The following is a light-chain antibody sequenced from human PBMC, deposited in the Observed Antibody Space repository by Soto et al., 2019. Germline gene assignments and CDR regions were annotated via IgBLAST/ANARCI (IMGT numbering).Light chain of an antibody. CDR3: QTWDTGIRL. V-gene: IGLV4-69*01. CDR2: VNPDGTS. CDR1: SGHTYSA. Sequence: QPVLTQSPSASASLGASVKLTCTLSSGHTYSAIAWHQHQPERGPRYLMKVNPDGTSFKGAGIPDRFSGSSSGAERYLTISSLQSEDEAGYYCQTWDTGIRLFGGGTKLTVL. J-gene: IGLJ3*02.